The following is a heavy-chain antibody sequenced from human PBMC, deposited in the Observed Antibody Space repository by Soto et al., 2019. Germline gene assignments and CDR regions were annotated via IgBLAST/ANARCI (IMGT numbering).Heavy chain of an antibody. J-gene: IGHJ4*02. CDR1: GFTFSSYG. CDR3: AKDLSSSWPPDY. CDR2: ISYDGGYK. Sequence: PGGSVRLSCASSGFTFSSYGMHWFRQAPGKGLEWVAVISYDGGYKLYEDAVKGRFTISRDNSKNTVYLQMISLRVEDTAVYYCAKDLSSSWPPDYWGQGTLVTVSS. V-gene: IGHV3-30*18. D-gene: IGHD6-13*01.